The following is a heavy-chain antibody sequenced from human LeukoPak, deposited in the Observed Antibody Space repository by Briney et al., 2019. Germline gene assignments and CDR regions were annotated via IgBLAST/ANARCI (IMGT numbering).Heavy chain of an antibody. CDR3: ASPQSRYFDWLYYYGMDV. D-gene: IGHD3-9*01. Sequence: ASVKVSFKASGYTFTGYYMHWVRQAPGQGLEWMGWINPNSGGTNYAQKFQGRVTMTRDTSISTAYMELSRLRSDDTAVYYCASPQSRYFDWLYYYGMDVWGQGTTVTVSS. J-gene: IGHJ6*02. V-gene: IGHV1-2*02. CDR2: INPNSGGT. CDR1: GYTFTGYY.